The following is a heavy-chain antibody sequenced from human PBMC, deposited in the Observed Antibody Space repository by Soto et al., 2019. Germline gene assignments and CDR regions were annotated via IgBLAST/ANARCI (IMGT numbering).Heavy chain of an antibody. D-gene: IGHD1-20*01. CDR2: INDIGSST. J-gene: IGHJ6*03. Sequence: GGSLRLCCAASGLTFSNYAMSWVRQAPGKGLEWVSGINDIGSSTYYPDSVKGRFTISRDNSKNTLYLQMNSLRAEDTAVYFCAKGITGIYMGVWGKGTTVTVSS. V-gene: IGHV3-23*01. CDR3: AKGITGIYMGV. CDR1: GLTFSNYA.